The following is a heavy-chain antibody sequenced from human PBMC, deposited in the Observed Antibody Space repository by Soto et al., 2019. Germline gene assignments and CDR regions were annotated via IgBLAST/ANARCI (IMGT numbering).Heavy chain of an antibody. Sequence: QVQLVQSGAEVKKPGASVKVSCKASGYTFTSYGISWVRQAPGQGLEWMGWISAYNGNTNYARKLQGRVTMTTDTSTSTAYMELRSLRSDDTAVYYCARDPSSYDILTGYYRGGYYYYMDVWGKGTTVTVSS. CDR1: GYTFTSYG. CDR2: ISAYNGNT. D-gene: IGHD3-9*01. J-gene: IGHJ6*03. CDR3: ARDPSSYDILTGYYRGGYYYYMDV. V-gene: IGHV1-18*01.